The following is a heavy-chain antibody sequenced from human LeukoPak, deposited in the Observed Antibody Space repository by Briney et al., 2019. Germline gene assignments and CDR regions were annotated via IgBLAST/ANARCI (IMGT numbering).Heavy chain of an antibody. J-gene: IGHJ6*03. CDR2: IIPIFGTA. CDR1: GGTFSSYA. CDR3: ARIYSSPHDPVGYYYYMDV. Sequence: GASVKVSCKASGGTFSSYAISWVRQAPGQGLEWMGGIIPIFGTANYAQKFQGRVTITADESTSTAYMELSSLRSEDTAVYYCARIYSSPHDPVGYYYYMDVWGKGTTVTVSS. D-gene: IGHD6-13*01. V-gene: IGHV1-69*13.